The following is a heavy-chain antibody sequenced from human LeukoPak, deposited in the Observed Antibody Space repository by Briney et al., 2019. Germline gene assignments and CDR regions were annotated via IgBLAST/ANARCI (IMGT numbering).Heavy chain of an antibody. CDR2: IKADGGEK. CDR1: GFTFSTYW. Sequence: GGSLRLSCAASGFTFSTYWMNWFRQTPGKGLEWVAKIKADGGEKDHVASVKGRFTISRDNAKNSLYLQMNSLRVEDTAVYYCAREERDGYNYYWYFDLWGRGTLVTVSS. J-gene: IGHJ2*01. CDR3: AREERDGYNYYWYFDL. D-gene: IGHD5-24*01. V-gene: IGHV3-7*01.